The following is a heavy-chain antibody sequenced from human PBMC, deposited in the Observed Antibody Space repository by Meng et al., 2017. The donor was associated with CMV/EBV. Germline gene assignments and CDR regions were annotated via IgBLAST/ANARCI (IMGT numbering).Heavy chain of an antibody. V-gene: IGHV3-23*01. D-gene: IGHD6-6*01. Sequence: GESLRLSCAASGFTFSSYAMSWVRQAPGKGLEWVSAISGSGGSTYYADSVKGRFTISRDNSKNTLYLQMNSLRAEDTAVYYCAKDPSFEYSSSFDYWGQGTLVTVSS. CDR3: AKDPSFEYSSSFDY. J-gene: IGHJ4*02. CDR2: ISGSGGST. CDR1: GFTFSSYA.